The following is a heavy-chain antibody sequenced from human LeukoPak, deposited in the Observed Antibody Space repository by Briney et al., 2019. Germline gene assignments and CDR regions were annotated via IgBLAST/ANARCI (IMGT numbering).Heavy chain of an antibody. V-gene: IGHV4-34*01. Sequence: SETLSLTCAVYGESFSGYYWSWIPQPPGKGLEWIGYIYHSGSTYYNPSLKSRVTISVDTSKNQFSLKLSSVTAADTAVYYCARAFGGFLEWLPDYWGQGTLVTVSS. CDR2: IYHSGST. J-gene: IGHJ4*02. CDR3: ARAFGGFLEWLPDY. CDR1: GESFSGYY. D-gene: IGHD3-3*01.